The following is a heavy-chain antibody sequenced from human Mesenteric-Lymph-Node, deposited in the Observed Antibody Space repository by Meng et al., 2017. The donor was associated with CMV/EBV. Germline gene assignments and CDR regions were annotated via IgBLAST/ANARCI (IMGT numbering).Heavy chain of an antibody. CDR3: ARSIVGPNRYFDY. J-gene: IGHJ4*02. Sequence: GESLKISCAASGFTFSSYWMHWVRQAPGKVLVWVSRINSDGSSTSYADSVKGRFTISRDNAKNTLYLQMNSLRAEDTAVYYCARSIVGPNRYFDYWGQGTLVTVSS. D-gene: IGHD1-26*01. CDR1: GFTFSSYW. V-gene: IGHV3-74*01. CDR2: INSDGSST.